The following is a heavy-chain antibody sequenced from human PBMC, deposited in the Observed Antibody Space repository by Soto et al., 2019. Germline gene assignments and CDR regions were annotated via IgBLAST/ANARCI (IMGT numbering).Heavy chain of an antibody. CDR1: GGSFSDYY. Sequence: PSETLSLTCAVYGGSFSDYYWSWIRQPPGKGLEWIGEINHSGNTNYSPSLKSRVTISVDTSKNQFSLKVSSVTAADTAVYYCARVPDYWGQGTLVTVSS. V-gene: IGHV4-34*01. J-gene: IGHJ4*02. CDR2: INHSGNT. CDR3: ARVPDY.